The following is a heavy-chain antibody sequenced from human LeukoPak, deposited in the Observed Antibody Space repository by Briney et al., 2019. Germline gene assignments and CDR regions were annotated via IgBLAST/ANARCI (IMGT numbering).Heavy chain of an antibody. D-gene: IGHD3-10*01. Sequence: PSETLSLTCTVSGGSISSYYWSWIRQPPGKGLEWIGYIYYNGSTNYNPSLKSRVTISVDTSKNQFSLKLSSVTAADTAVYYCARHRGDGSGSYRPHYYYYGMDVWGQGTTVTVSS. V-gene: IGHV4-59*01. CDR3: ARHRGDGSGSYRPHYYYYGMDV. CDR1: GGSISSYY. J-gene: IGHJ6*02. CDR2: IYYNGST.